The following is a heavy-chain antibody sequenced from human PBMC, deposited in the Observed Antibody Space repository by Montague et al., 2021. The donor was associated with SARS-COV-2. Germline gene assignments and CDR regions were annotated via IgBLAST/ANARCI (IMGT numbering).Heavy chain of an antibody. CDR1: GFTFRSYW. CDR2: IRPDGTST. J-gene: IGHJ4*02. D-gene: IGHD3-10*01. CDR3: VRPLWFGDSDYYFEA. V-gene: IGHV3-74*01. Sequence: SLRLSCAVSGFTFRSYWMHWVRQVPGRGPVWVSRIRPDGTSTHYAASVKGRFIISRDNAKNTLSLEMTNLRVDDTAIYYCVRPLWFGDSDYYFEAWGQGTLVSVSS.